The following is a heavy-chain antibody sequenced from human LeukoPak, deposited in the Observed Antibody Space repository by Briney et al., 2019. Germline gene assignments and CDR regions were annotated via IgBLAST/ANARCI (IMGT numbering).Heavy chain of an antibody. CDR2: IDHSGST. CDR3: GGGFDY. J-gene: IGHJ4*02. V-gene: IGHV4-39*07. Sequence: SETLSLTCTVSGGSISSGGYYWSWIRQPPGKGLEWIGEIDHSGSTNYNPSLKSRVTISVDTSKNQFSLKLSSVTAADTAVYYCGGGFDYWGQGTLVTVSS. D-gene: IGHD3-10*01. CDR1: GGSISSGGYY.